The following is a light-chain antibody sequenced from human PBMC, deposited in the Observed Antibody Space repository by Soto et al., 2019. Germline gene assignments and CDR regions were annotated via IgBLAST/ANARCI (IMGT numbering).Light chain of an antibody. V-gene: IGKV3-11*01. CDR2: DAS. CDR1: QSVSTY. J-gene: IGKJ4*02. CDR3: QQLCNWPLPT. Sequence: EILLTQSPATLSLSPGETATLSCRASQSVSTYLAWYQQKPGQPPRLLIYDASNRATGVPARFSGSGSGTDFTLTISSIEPQDFAVYYSQQLCNWPLPTFGGGTKVEIK.